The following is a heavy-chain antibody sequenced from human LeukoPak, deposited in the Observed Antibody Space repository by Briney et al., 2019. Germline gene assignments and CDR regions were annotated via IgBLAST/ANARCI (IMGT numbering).Heavy chain of an antibody. D-gene: IGHD6-6*01. Sequence: ASVKVSCKASGYTFSSYGISWLRQAPGQGLECMGWISAYNGNTNYAQKLQGRVTMTTDTSTSTAYMELRSLRSDDTAVYYCARTPSFAYQDYWGQGTLVTVSS. J-gene: IGHJ4*02. CDR1: GYTFSSYG. V-gene: IGHV1-18*01. CDR2: ISAYNGNT. CDR3: ARTPSFAYQDY.